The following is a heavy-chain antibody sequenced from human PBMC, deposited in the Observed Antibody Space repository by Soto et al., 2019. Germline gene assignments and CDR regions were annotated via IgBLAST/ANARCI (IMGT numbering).Heavy chain of an antibody. Sequence: GLDLEWLALIYWDDDKRYSPSLKSRLTITKDTSKNQVVLTMTNMDPVDTATYYCAHVLRYFDWLLSGFDYWGQGTLVTVSS. CDR2: IYWDDDK. D-gene: IGHD3-9*01. V-gene: IGHV2-5*02. J-gene: IGHJ4*02. CDR3: AHVLRYFDWLLSGFDY.